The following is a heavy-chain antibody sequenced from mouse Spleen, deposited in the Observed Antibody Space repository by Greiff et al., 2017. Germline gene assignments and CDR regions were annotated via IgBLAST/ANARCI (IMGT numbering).Heavy chain of an antibody. CDR1: GYTFTDYY. V-gene: IGHV1-26*01. J-gene: IGHJ1*01. CDR3: AREAYYYGSSYGDWYFDV. CDR2: INPNNGGT. D-gene: IGHD1-1*01. Sequence: VQLQQSGPELVKPGASVKISCKASGYTFTDYYMNWVKQSHGKSLEWIGDINPNNGGTSYNQKFKGKATLTVDKSSSTAYMELRSLTSEDSAVYYCAREAYYYGSSYGDWYFDVWGAGTTVTVSS.